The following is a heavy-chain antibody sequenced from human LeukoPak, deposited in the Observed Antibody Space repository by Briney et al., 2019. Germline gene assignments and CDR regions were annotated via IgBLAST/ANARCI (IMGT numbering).Heavy chain of an antibody. J-gene: IGHJ4*02. CDR3: ARAEAAMVEVLAFDY. V-gene: IGHV3-7*03. CDR2: IKQDGSEK. D-gene: IGHD5-18*01. Sequence: GGSLRLSCAASGFTLSSYWMSWVRQAPGKGLEWVANIKQDGSEKYYVDSVKGRFTISRDNAKNSLYLQMNSLRAEDTAVYYCARAEAAMVEVLAFDYWGQGTLVTVSS. CDR1: GFTLSSYW.